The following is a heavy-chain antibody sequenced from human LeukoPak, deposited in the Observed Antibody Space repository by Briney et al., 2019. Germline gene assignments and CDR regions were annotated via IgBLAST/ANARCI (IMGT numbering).Heavy chain of an antibody. Sequence: GGSLRLSCAASGFTFSSYEMNWVRQAPGKGLEWISYISGSGSTIYYAESVKGRFTISRDNAKNSLYLQMNSLRAEDTAVYYCARESCSSTSCCTSEYFQHWGQGTLVTVSS. D-gene: IGHD2-2*02. CDR3: ARESCSSTSCCTSEYFQH. V-gene: IGHV3-48*03. CDR1: GFTFSSYE. CDR2: ISGSGSTI. J-gene: IGHJ1*01.